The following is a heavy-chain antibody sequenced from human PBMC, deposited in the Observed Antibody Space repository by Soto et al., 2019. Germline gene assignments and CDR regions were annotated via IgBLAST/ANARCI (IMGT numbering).Heavy chain of an antibody. J-gene: IGHJ6*02. CDR1: GGTFSSDA. Sequence: SVKVSCKASGGTFSSDAISWVRQAPGQGLEWMGGIIPIFGTANYAQKFQGRVTITADESTSTAYMELSSLRSEDTAVYYCAREGTYYDFWSGPRPLPSGEGYGMDVWGQGTTVTVSS. D-gene: IGHD3-3*01. V-gene: IGHV1-69*13. CDR2: IIPIFGTA. CDR3: AREGTYYDFWSGPRPLPSGEGYGMDV.